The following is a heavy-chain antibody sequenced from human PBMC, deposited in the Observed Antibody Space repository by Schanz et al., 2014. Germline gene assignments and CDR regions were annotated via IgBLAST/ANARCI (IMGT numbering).Heavy chain of an antibody. CDR3: AASSGWHPSTDY. D-gene: IGHD6-19*01. V-gene: IGHV3-11*03. CDR1: GFVFGDYY. Sequence: VHLLDSGGGLVQPGGSLRLSCAASGFVFGDYYMTWIRQAPGKGLEWLSYISDSGTYTNYADSVKGRFTISRDNAKSSLYLQTNSLRVEDTAVYYCAASSGWHPSTDYWGQGTLVTVSS. CDR2: ISDSGTYT. J-gene: IGHJ4*02.